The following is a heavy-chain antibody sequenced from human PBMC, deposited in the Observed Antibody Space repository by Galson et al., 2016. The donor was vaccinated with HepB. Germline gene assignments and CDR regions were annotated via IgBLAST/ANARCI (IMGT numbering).Heavy chain of an antibody. V-gene: IGHV3-53*01. CDR1: GFTVYKNP. CDR2: IHRGGST. CDR3: GRDVGP. Sequence: SLRLSCAASGFTVYKNPMWWVPQGPVKGLDWVSLIHRGGSTYYADSVQGRFTISRDSSKNTLFLQMNSLRVEDTAVYYCGRDVGPWGPGTLVTVSS. J-gene: IGHJ5*02.